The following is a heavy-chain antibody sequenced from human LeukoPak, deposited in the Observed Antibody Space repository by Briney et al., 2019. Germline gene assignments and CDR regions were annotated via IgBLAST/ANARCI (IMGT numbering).Heavy chain of an antibody. D-gene: IGHD5-12*01. J-gene: IGHJ4*02. CDR1: GGSISSSSYY. CDR2: IYYSGST. V-gene: IGHV4-39*01. CDR3: ARRNSGYDRGPYYFDY. Sequence: PSETLSLTCTASGGSISSSSYYWGWIRQPPGKGLEWIGSIYYSGSTYYNPSLKSRVTISVDTSKNQFSLKLSSVTAADTAVYYCARRNSGYDRGPYYFDYWGQGTLVTVSS.